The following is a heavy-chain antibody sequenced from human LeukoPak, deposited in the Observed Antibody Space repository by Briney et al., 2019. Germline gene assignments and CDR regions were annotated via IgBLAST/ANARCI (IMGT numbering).Heavy chain of an antibody. CDR3: ARERLQNQLLSGLDY. CDR1: GFTFSSYS. V-gene: IGHV3-21*01. CDR2: ISSSSSYI. J-gene: IGHJ4*02. D-gene: IGHD2-2*01. Sequence: GGSLRLSCAASGFTFSSYSMNWVRQAPGKGLDWVSSISSSSSYIYYADSVKGRFTISRDNAKNSLYLQMNSLRAEDTAVYYCARERLQNQLLSGLDYWGQGTLVTVSS.